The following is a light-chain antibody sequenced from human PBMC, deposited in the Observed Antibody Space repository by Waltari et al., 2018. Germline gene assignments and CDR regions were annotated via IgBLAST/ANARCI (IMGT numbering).Light chain of an antibody. CDR1: QSVNNR. V-gene: IGKV3-15*01. J-gene: IGKJ4*01. CDR3: QHYYDWPRT. CDR2: AAS. Sequence: EILMTQSPATLSMSPGERVTLSCRASQSVNNRLSWYLQKPGQAPRLLNHAASTRATGIPDRFSGSGSGTEFTLTISTLQSEDFGVYYCQHYYDWPRTFGRGTRV.